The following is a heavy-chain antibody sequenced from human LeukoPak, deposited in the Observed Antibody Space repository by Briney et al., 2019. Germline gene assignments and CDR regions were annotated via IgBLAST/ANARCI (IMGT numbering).Heavy chain of an antibody. CDR2: ISYDGSNK. CDR1: GFTFSSYS. J-gene: IGHJ4*02. V-gene: IGHV3-30*03. CDR3: ARCGGDCEYFDY. D-gene: IGHD2-21*02. Sequence: GGSLRLSCAASGFTFSSYSMNWVRQAPGKGLEWVAVISYDGSNKYYADSVKGRFTISRDNSKNTLYLQMNSLRAEDTAVYYCARCGGDCEYFDYWGQGTLVTVSS.